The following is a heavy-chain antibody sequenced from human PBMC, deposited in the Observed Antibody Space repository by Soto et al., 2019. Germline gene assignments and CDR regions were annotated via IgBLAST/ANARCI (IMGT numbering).Heavy chain of an antibody. Sequence: GESLKISCKGSGYNFTNYWIGWVRQMPGKGLESMGIVYPGDSDTRYSPSFQGQVTISADKSISTAYLQWSSLKASDTAMYYCAGGGVRGVVTRTRDYYGMDVWGQGTTVTVSS. V-gene: IGHV5-51*01. J-gene: IGHJ6*02. CDR3: AGGGVRGVVTRTRDYYGMDV. CDR2: VYPGDSDT. D-gene: IGHD3-10*01. CDR1: GYNFTNYW.